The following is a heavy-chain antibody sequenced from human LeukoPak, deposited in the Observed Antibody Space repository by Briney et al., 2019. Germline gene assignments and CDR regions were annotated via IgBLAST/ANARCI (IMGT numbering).Heavy chain of an antibody. V-gene: IGHV3-21*04. CDR2: ISSSSSYI. D-gene: IGHD1-26*01. CDR3: AKDMRRGATHANDAFDI. Sequence: PGGSLRLSCAASGFTFSSYSMSWVRQAPGKGLEWVSSISSSSSYIYYADSVKGRFTISRDNAKNSLYLQMNSLRAEDMALYYCAKDMRRGATHANDAFDIWGQGTMVTVSS. CDR1: GFTFSSYS. J-gene: IGHJ3*02.